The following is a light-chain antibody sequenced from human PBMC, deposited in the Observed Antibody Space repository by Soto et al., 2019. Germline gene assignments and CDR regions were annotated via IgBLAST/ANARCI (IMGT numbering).Light chain of an antibody. J-gene: IGKJ1*01. CDR3: QQYGSSPLT. CDR1: QSARSTY. CDR2: GAS. Sequence: EIVLTQSPGTLSLSPGESASLSCRATQSARSTYLAWYQQKSGQAPRLLIYGASTRATGIPDRFSGSGSGTDFTFTISRLEPEDFAVYYCQQYGSSPLTFGQGTKVDIK. V-gene: IGKV3-20*01.